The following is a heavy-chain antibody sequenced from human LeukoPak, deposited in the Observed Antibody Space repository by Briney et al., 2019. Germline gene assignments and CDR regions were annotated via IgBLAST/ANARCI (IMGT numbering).Heavy chain of an antibody. V-gene: IGHV3-53*01. J-gene: IGHJ4*02. CDR2: ICSSGNT. CDR3: ARGDCSSTGCYAGDY. Sequence: GGSLRLSCTASGFTVSSNYMSWVRQAPGQGLEWVSVICSSGNTYYEDSAKGRFTISRDNSKNTLYLQMNSLRAEDTAVYYCARGDCSSTGCYAGDYWGQGTLVTVSS. CDR1: GFTVSSNY. D-gene: IGHD2-2*01.